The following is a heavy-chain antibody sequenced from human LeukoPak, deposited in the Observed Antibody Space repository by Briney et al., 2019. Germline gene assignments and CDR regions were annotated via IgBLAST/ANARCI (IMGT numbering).Heavy chain of an antibody. CDR2: INHSGST. D-gene: IGHD2-15*01. J-gene: IGHJ6*02. Sequence: GSLRLSCAASGFTFSSYAMSWVRQPPGKGLEWIGEINHSGSTNYNPSLKSRVTISVDTSKNQFSLKLSSVTAADTAVYYCARGLGPNYCSGGSCYRRYYYYGMDVWGQGTTVTVSS. CDR1: GFTFSSYA. CDR3: ARGLGPNYCSGGSCYRRYYYYGMDV. V-gene: IGHV4-34*01.